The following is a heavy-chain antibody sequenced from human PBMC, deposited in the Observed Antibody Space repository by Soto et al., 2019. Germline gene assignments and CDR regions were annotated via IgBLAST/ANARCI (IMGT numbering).Heavy chain of an antibody. Sequence: QVQLVQSGTEVKKPGASVKVSCMAFGYTFTSYGFSWVRQVPGQGLEWLGWVSAFNGDTQYAQTMKGRLTVTTDTSTTTVHRELRSLTPADTAVYYCAREAGWQRMVPYDWGQGTMVTVS. CDR2: VSAFNGDT. CDR3: AREAGWQRMVPYD. D-gene: IGHD6-25*01. V-gene: IGHV1-18*04. CDR1: GYTFTSYG. J-gene: IGHJ1*01.